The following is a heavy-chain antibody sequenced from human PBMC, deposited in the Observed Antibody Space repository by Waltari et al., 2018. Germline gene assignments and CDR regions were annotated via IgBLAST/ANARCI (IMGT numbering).Heavy chain of an antibody. V-gene: IGHV1-24*01. CDR3: ATVVWELPTTQYYFDY. Sequence: QVQLVQSGAEVKKPGASVKVSCKVSGYTLTELSMHWVRRAPGKGLEWMGGFDPEDGETIYAQKFQGRVTMTEDTSTDTAYMELSSLRSEDTAVYYCATVVWELPTTQYYFDYWGQGTLVTVSS. D-gene: IGHD1-26*01. J-gene: IGHJ4*02. CDR1: GYTLTELS. CDR2: FDPEDGET.